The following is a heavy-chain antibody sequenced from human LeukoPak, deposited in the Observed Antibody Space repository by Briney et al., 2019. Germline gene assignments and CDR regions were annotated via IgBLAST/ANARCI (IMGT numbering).Heavy chain of an antibody. CDR1: GGSISSYY. CDR3: AKGIAAVGTGAFDI. Sequence: SETLSLTCTVSGGSISSYYWSRIRQPPGKGLEWIGYIYYSGSTNYNPSLKSRVTISVDTSKNQFSLKLSSVTAADTAVYYCAKGIAAVGTGAFDIWGQGTMVTVSS. D-gene: IGHD6-13*01. J-gene: IGHJ3*02. V-gene: IGHV4-59*01. CDR2: IYYSGST.